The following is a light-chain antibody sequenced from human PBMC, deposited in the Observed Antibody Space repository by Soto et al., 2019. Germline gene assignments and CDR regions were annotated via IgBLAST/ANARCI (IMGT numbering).Light chain of an antibody. V-gene: IGKV3-20*01. CDR3: QQYTNAHGIT. J-gene: IGKJ5*01. Sequence: EIALTQSPGTLSLSPGERATLSCRASPCVGNKYLAWYQQRPGQAPSLLIYAASSRATGVPDRFSGSGSGTDFTLTISRLEPEDFAVYYCQQYTNAHGITFGQGTRLEIK. CDR2: AAS. CDR1: PCVGNKY.